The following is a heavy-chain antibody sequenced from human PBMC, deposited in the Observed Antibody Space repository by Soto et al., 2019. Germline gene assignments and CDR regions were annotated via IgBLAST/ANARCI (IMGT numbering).Heavy chain of an antibody. Sequence: GGSLRLSCAASGFSFGSYALSWVRQAPGKGLEWVSTISGSDGKTFYADSVKGRFSVSRDTSQNTLYLQMNSLRADDTAIYYCARWSYLDYWGQGTRVTVSS. D-gene: IGHD3-3*01. CDR3: ARWSYLDY. J-gene: IGHJ4*02. CDR1: GFSFGSYA. CDR2: ISGSDGKT. V-gene: IGHV3-23*01.